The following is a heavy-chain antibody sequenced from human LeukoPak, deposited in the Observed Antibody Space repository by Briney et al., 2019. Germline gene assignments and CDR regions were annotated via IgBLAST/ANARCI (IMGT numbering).Heavy chain of an antibody. CDR3: ARVRMGGSGSYYFNWFDP. V-gene: IGHV4-30-2*01. J-gene: IGHJ5*02. D-gene: IGHD3-10*01. CDR1: GGSISSGGYY. Sequence: SQTLSLTCTVSGGSISSGGYYWSWIRQPPGKGLEWIGYIYHSGSTYYNPSLKSRVTISVDRSKNQFSLKLSSVTAADTAVYYCARVRMGGSGSYYFNWFDPWGQGTLVTVSS. CDR2: IYHSGST.